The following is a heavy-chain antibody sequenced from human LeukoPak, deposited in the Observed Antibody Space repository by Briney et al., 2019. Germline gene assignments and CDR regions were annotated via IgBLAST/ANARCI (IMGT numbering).Heavy chain of an antibody. CDR2: IYDTGSN. V-gene: IGHV4-38-2*01. Sequence: SETLSLTCAVSGYSISSGYYWGWIRQPPGKGLEWIGSIYDTGSNYYTPSLKSRVTISIDTSKNQFSLKLSSVTAADTAVYYCASGSSGWLWYFDLWGRGTLVTVSP. CDR1: GYSISSGYY. D-gene: IGHD6-19*01. J-gene: IGHJ2*01. CDR3: ASGSSGWLWYFDL.